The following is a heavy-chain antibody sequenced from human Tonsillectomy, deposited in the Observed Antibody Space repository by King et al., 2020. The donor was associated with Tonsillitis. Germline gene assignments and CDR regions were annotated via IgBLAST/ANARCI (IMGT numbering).Heavy chain of an antibody. CDR1: GFTFSSNA. CDR2: ISGSGGST. D-gene: IGHD3-10*01. V-gene: IGHV3-23*04. CDR3: AKASGGYVSGSYYSYYYYGMDV. Sequence: VQLVESGGGLVQPGGSLRLSCAASGFTFSSNAMSWVRQAPGKGLEWVSTISGSGGSTYYADSVKGRFLISRDNSKNTLCMQMNSLSAEDTSVYYCAKASGGYVSGSYYSYYYYGMDVWGQGTTVTVSS. J-gene: IGHJ6*02.